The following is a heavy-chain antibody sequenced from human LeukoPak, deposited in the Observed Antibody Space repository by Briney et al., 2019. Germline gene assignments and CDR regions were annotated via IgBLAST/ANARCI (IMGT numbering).Heavy chain of an antibody. CDR3: ARGAALSAYDTPNNGRRSDY. Sequence: GGSLRLSCAASGSTFSSYSMNWVRQAPGKGLEWVSYISSSSTIYYADSVKGRFTISRDNAKNSLYLQMNSLRAEDTAVYYCARGAALSAYDTPNNGRRSDYWGQGTLVTVSS. CDR1: GSTFSSYS. CDR2: ISSSSTI. D-gene: IGHD3-22*01. V-gene: IGHV3-48*01. J-gene: IGHJ4*02.